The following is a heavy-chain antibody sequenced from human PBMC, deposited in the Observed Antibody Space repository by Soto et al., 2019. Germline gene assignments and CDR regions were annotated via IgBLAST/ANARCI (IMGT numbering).Heavy chain of an antibody. V-gene: IGHV3-11*06. Sequence: GGSLRLSCAVSGFNFSDYYMTWIRQAPGKGLEWISYISTNSRYIKYADSIKGRFTISRDNAKSSLYLQMNSLRAEDTAIYYCARGLGGSYFIAYWGQGTLVTVSS. D-gene: IGHD3-10*01. CDR2: ISTNSRYI. CDR3: ARGLGGSYFIAY. J-gene: IGHJ4*02. CDR1: GFNFSDYY.